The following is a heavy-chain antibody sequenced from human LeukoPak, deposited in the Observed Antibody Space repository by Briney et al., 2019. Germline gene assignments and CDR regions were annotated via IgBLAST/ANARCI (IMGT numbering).Heavy chain of an antibody. D-gene: IGHD1-7*01. CDR1: GYSFTSYW. J-gene: IGHJ5*02. Sequence: GESLKISCKGSGYSFTSYWIGWVRQMPGKGLEWMGIIYPGDSDTRYSPSFQGQVTISADKSISTAYLQWSSLKASDTAIYYCARSYNWNYRRFDPWGQGTLVTVSS. CDR3: ARSYNWNYRRFDP. CDR2: IYPGDSDT. V-gene: IGHV5-51*01.